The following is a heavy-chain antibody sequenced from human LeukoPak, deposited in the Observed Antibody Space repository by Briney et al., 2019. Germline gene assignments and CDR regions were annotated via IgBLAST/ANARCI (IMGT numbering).Heavy chain of an antibody. CDR1: GGTFSSYA. D-gene: IGHD6-13*01. CDR3: ARDPSAYSSSWYQH. Sequence: SVKVSCKASGGTFSSYAISWVRQAPGQGLEWMGGIIPIFGTANYAQKFQGRVTITTEESTSTAYMELSSLRSEDTAVYYCARDPSAYSSSWYQHWGQGTLVTVSS. J-gene: IGHJ1*01. V-gene: IGHV1-69*05. CDR2: IIPIFGTA.